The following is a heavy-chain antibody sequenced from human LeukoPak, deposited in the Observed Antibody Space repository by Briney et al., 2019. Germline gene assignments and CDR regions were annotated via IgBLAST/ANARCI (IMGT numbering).Heavy chain of an antibody. Sequence: ASVKVSCKASGGTFTSYTISWVRQAPGQGLEWRGGIIPILGIANYAQKFQGRVTITADKSTSTAYMELSSLRSEDTAVYYCASPGFYDSSGNGEGYWGQGTLVTVSS. CDR3: ASPGFYDSSGNGEGY. D-gene: IGHD3-22*01. V-gene: IGHV1-69*10. J-gene: IGHJ4*02. CDR1: GGTFTSYT. CDR2: IIPILGIA.